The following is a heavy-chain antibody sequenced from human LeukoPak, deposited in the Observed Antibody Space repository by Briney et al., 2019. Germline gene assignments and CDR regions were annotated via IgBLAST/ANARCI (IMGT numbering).Heavy chain of an antibody. CDR1: SFTFSGFA. CDR3: AKIVDPSGVDY. V-gene: IGHV3-48*01. D-gene: IGHD2-21*01. CDR2: ISSSGTTV. Sequence: GGSLRLSCAISSFTFSGFAINWVRQAPGKGPEWVSYISSSGTTVYYADFVKGRFTISRDQRSLYPQMNSLRAEDTAVYYCAKIVDPSGVDYWGQGTLVTVSS. J-gene: IGHJ4*02.